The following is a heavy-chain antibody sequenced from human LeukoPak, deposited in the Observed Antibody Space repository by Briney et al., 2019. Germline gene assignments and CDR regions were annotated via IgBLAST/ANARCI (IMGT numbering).Heavy chain of an antibody. J-gene: IGHJ6*02. V-gene: IGHV1-18*01. CDR3: ARDLRKWLRFGYGMDV. CDR2: ISAYNGNT. CDR1: GYTFTSYG. D-gene: IGHD5-12*01. Sequence: ASVKVSCKASGYTFTSYGISWVRQAPGQGLEWMGWISAYNGNTNYAQKLQGRVTMTTDTSTSTAYMELRSLRSDDTAVYYCARDLRKWLRFGYGMDVWGQGTTVTVPS.